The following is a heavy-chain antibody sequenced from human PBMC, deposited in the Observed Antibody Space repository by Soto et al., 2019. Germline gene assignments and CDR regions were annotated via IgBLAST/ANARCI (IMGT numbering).Heavy chain of an antibody. D-gene: IGHD4-17*01. J-gene: IGHJ4*02. CDR1: GGSISSSSYY. CDR3: ARLILGDYGDVGY. CDR2: IYYSGST. V-gene: IGHV4-39*01. Sequence: SEPLSLTCTVSGGSISSSSYYWGWIRQPPGKGLEWIGSIYYSGSTYYNPSLKSRVTISVDTSKNQFSLKLSSVTAADTAVYYCARLILGDYGDVGYWGQGTLVTVSS.